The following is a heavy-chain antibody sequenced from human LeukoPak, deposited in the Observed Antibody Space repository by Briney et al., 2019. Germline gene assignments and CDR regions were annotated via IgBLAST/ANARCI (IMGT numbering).Heavy chain of an antibody. J-gene: IGHJ4*02. CDR2: IKNDGSDK. D-gene: IGHD5-12*01. CDR1: GFTFSSYD. Sequence: GGSVRLSCAASGFTFSSYDMSWVRQAPGKGLEWVATIKNDGSDKYYVDSVKGRFTLSRDNAKNSVYLQMNSLRVEDTAVYYCVNLGYSDGGQGTLVTVSS. CDR3: VNLGYSD. V-gene: IGHV3-7*01.